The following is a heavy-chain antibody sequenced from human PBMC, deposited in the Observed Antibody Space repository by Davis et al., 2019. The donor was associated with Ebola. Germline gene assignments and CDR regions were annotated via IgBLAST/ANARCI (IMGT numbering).Heavy chain of an antibody. CDR1: GYTFTSYY. CDR3: ARGRRIAVAGTDY. J-gene: IGHJ4*02. CDR2: IIPIFGTA. D-gene: IGHD6-19*01. V-gene: IGHV1-8*02. Sequence: AASVKVSCKASGYTFTSYYMHWVRQAPGQGLEWMGGIIPIFGTANYAQKFQGRVTMTRNTSISTAYMELSSLRSEDTAVYYCARGRRIAVAGTDYWGQGTLVTVSS.